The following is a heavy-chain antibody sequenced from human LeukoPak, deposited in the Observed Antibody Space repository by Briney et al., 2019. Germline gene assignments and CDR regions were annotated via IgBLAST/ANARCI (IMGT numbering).Heavy chain of an antibody. CDR1: GYTFTGYY. V-gene: IGHV1-2*02. CDR3: ARPSIAARLEDWFDP. J-gene: IGHJ5*02. Sequence: ASVKVSCKASGYTFTGYYMHWVRQAPGQGLEWMGWINPNSGGTNYAQKFQGRVTMTRDTSISTAYMELSRLRSDDTAVYYCARPSIAARLEDWFDPWGQGTLVTVSS. CDR2: INPNSGGT. D-gene: IGHD6-6*01.